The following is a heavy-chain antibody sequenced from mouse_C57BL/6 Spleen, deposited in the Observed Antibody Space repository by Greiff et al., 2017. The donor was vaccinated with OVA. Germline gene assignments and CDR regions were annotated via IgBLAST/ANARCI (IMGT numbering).Heavy chain of an antibody. V-gene: IGHV14-4*01. CDR1: GFNIKDDY. J-gene: IGHJ1*03. D-gene: IGHD1-1*01. Sequence: EVQLQQSGAELVRPGASVKLSCTASGFNIKDDYMHWVKQRPEQGLEWIGWIDPENGDTEYASKFQGKATITADTSSNTAYLQLSSLTSEDTAVYYCTTPSYGSSPWYFDVWGTGTTVTVSS. CDR2: IDPENGDT. CDR3: TTPSYGSSPWYFDV.